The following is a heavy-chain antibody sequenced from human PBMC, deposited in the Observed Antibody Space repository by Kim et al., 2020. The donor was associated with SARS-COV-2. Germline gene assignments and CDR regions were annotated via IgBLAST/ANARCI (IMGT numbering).Heavy chain of an antibody. D-gene: IGHD3-22*01. CDR1: GFTFSTYG. CDR2: ISFDGGNE. J-gene: IGHJ4*02. CDR3: ARDRRDYYDTKTYSFIGTPDF. Sequence: GGSLRLSCAVSGFTFSTYGMHWVRQAPGKGLEWLAFISFDGGNEYYAESVKGRCTISRDNSKNTVYLQRNSLRVEDTAVYYCARDRRDYYDTKTYSFIGTPDFWGQGTRVPVSS. V-gene: IGHV3-30*03.